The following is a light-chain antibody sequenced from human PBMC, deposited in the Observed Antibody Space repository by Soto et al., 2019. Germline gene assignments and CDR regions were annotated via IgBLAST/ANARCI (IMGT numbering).Light chain of an antibody. Sequence: QSALTQPPSASGTPGQRVTISCSGSSSNIGSNTVNWYQQLPGTAPKLLIYSNNQRPSGVPDRFSGSKSGTSASLAISGLQSEDEADYYCAAWDDSLNGYVFVTGSMVTVL. V-gene: IGLV1-44*01. CDR3: AAWDDSLNGYV. J-gene: IGLJ1*01. CDR2: SNN. CDR1: SSNIGSNT.